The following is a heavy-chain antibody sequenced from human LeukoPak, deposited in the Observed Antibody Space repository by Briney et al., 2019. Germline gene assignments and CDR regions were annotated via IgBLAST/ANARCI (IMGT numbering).Heavy chain of an antibody. V-gene: IGHV3-53*01. J-gene: IGHJ4*02. CDR3: ARMITLYYDTRVAYFDQ. CDR1: GFTDSSNY. CDR2: INGGGRT. D-gene: IGHD3-22*01. Sequence: PGGSLRLSCIASGFTDSSNYMSWVRQAPGKGLEWVAVINGGGRTNYEDPVKGRFTISRDSAKNTVYLQMNSLRAEDTAVYYCARMITLYYDTRVAYFDQWGQGTLVTVSS.